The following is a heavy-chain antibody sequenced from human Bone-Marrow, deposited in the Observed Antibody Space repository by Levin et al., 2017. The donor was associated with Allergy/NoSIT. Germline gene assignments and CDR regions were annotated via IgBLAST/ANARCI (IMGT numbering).Heavy chain of an antibody. D-gene: IGHD5-18*01. CDR1: GFTFSSYG. Sequence: GGSLRLPCAASGFTFSSYGMHWVRQAPGKGLEWVAVISYDGSNKYYADSVKGRFTISRDNSKNTLYLQMNSLRAEDTAVYYCAKEYSYGSLPYDYMDVWGKGTTVTVSS. J-gene: IGHJ6*03. V-gene: IGHV3-30*18. CDR2: ISYDGSNK. CDR3: AKEYSYGSLPYDYMDV.